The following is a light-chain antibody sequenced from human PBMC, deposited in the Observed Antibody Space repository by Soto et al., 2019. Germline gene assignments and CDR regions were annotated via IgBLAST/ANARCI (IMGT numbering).Light chain of an antibody. J-gene: IGKJ1*01. CDR2: QTS. Sequence: EIVLTQSPATLSSFPGDRVTLSCRASQYINTRLAWYQHRPGQAPRLLIYQTSIRAAGIPARFSASGSGTDFTLPISDVQPEDFALYYCHQLQSWPRTFGQGTKVDI. CDR3: HQLQSWPRT. CDR1: QYINTR. V-gene: IGKV3-11*01.